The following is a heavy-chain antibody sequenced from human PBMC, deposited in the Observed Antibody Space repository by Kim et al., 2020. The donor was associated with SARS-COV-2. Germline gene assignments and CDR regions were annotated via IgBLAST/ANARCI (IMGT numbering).Heavy chain of an antibody. CDR1: GYTFTSYG. CDR3: ARDRIQLWLNWFDP. CDR2: ISAYNGNT. D-gene: IGHD5-18*01. J-gene: IGHJ5*02. Sequence: ASVKVSCKASGYTFTSYGISWVRQAPGQGLEWMGWISAYNGNTNYAQKLQGRVTMTTDTSTSTAYMELRSLRSDDTAVYYCARDRIQLWLNWFDPWGQGTLVTVSS. V-gene: IGHV1-18*01.